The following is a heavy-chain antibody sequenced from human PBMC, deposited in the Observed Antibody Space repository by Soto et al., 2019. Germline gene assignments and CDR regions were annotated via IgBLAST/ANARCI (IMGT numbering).Heavy chain of an antibody. CDR3: ARDPAYYYGSGSYRPPGFDY. D-gene: IGHD3-10*01. J-gene: IGHJ4*02. V-gene: IGHV1-46*01. Sequence: ASVKVSCKASGYTFTSYYMHWVRQAPGQGLEWMGIINPSGGSTSYAQKFQGRVTMTRDTSTSTVYMELSSLRSEDTAVYYCARDPAYYYGSGSYRPPGFDYWGQGTLVTVS. CDR2: INPSGGST. CDR1: GYTFTSYY.